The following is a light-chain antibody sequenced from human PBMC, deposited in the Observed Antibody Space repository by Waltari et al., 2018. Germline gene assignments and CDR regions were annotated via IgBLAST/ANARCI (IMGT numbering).Light chain of an antibody. V-gene: IGLV1-40*01. Sequence: QSVLTQPPSVSGAPGQRVTISCTGSGSNIGAGYDTPWYQQLPGKAPRLLISGDNPRPLGVPDRFFGSQSGTSASLAIIGLQTEDEGDYYCQSYDTSLSVVFGGGTKLTVL. CDR3: QSYDTSLSVV. J-gene: IGLJ2*01. CDR2: GDN. CDR1: GSNIGAGYD.